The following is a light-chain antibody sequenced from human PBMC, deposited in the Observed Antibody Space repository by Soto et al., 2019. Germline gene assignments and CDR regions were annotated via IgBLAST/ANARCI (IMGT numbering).Light chain of an antibody. CDR2: GAS. V-gene: IGKV3-20*01. J-gene: IGKJ2*01. CDR3: QQYGSSPYT. CDR1: QSVSSSY. Sequence: EIVLTQSPGTLSFSPRERATLSCRASQSVSSSYLAWYQQKPGQAPRLLIYGASSRATGIPDRFSGSGSGTDCTLAISRLEPEDGAVYYCQQYGSSPYTFGQETNLDI.